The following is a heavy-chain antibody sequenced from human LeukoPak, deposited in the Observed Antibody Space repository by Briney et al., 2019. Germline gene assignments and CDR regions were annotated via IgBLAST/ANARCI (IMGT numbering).Heavy chain of an antibody. J-gene: IGHJ6*04. CDR3: ARDTPSLSCVDV. V-gene: IGHV3-7*01. CDR2: IKYDGTQQ. D-gene: IGHD3-16*02. CDR1: GFSFSNYW. Sequence: GGSLRLSCAASGFSFSNYWMNWVRQSPGKGLEWVANIKYDGTQQTYVDSVKGRFTISLDNAKNSLYLQMNRLRVEDTAVYYCARDTPSLSCVDVWGKGTTVTVSS.